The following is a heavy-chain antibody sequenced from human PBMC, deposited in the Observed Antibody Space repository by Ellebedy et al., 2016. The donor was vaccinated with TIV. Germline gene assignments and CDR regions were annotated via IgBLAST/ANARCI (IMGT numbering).Heavy chain of an antibody. CDR1: GYTFTGYY. CDR2: INPNSGGT. Sequence: ASVKVSXXASGYTFTGYYMHWVRQAPGQGLEWMGWINPNSGGTNYAQKFQGRVTMTRDTSISTAYMELSRLRSDDTAVYYCARYRYGSGSQTPGYYYYYGMDVWGQGTTVTVSS. J-gene: IGHJ6*02. D-gene: IGHD3-10*01. CDR3: ARYRYGSGSQTPGYYYYYGMDV. V-gene: IGHV1-2*02.